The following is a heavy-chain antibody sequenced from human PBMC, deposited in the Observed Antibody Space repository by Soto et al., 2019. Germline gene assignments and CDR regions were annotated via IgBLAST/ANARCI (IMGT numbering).Heavy chain of an antibody. CDR2: INEDGRGK. CDR1: GFTFSRFW. D-gene: IGHD3-10*01. Sequence: PGGSLRLSCAASGFTFSRFWMSWVRQAPGGGLEWLANINEDGRGKYYADSVEGRFTIYRNNGKNSLYLQMNSLIGEDTAVYYCVRNKRFFPWGQGSLVTVSS. CDR3: VRNKRFFP. V-gene: IGHV3-7*01. J-gene: IGHJ4*02.